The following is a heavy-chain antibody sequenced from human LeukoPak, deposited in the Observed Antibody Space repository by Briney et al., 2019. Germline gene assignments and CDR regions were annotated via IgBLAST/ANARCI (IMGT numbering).Heavy chain of an antibody. Sequence: GGSLRLSCAAAGFTFRSYAMSWVRQAPGKGLEWVSAISGGTYYADSVKGRFTISMDNSKNTLHLHMNSLRAADTGVYYCAKGPDGNCGGDFAFYPWGQGNPGTAS. D-gene: IGHD2-21*02. CDR2: ISGGT. CDR3: AKGPDGNCGGDFAFYP. V-gene: IGHV3-23*01. J-gene: IGHJ6*01. CDR1: GFTFRSYA.